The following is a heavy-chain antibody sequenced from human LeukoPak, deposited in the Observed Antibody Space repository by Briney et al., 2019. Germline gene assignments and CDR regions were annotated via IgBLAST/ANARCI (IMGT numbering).Heavy chain of an antibody. D-gene: IGHD3-10*01. CDR3: AKDLRVDYYGSAKNNMDV. CDR1: GFTFDDYA. CDR2: ISWNSGSI. J-gene: IGHJ6*02. V-gene: IGHV3-9*01. Sequence: GGSLRLSCVASGFTFDDYAMHWVRQAPGKGLEWVSGISWNSGSIGYADSAKGRFTISRDNAKNSLFLQMNSLRAEDTALYYCAKDLRVDYYGSAKNNMDVWGQGTTVSVSS.